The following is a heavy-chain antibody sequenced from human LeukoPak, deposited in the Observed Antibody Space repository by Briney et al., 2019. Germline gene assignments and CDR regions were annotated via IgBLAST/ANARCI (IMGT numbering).Heavy chain of an antibody. J-gene: IGHJ4*02. Sequence: PGGSLRLSCAASGFTFSSYAMSWVRQAPGKGLEWVAVISYDGSNKYYADSVKGRFTISRDNSKNTLYLQMNSLRAEDTAVYYCARDSRYDSSGYHGYYFDYWGQGTLVTVSS. CDR2: ISYDGSNK. CDR1: GFTFSSYA. V-gene: IGHV3-30-3*01. D-gene: IGHD3-22*01. CDR3: ARDSRYDSSGYHGYYFDY.